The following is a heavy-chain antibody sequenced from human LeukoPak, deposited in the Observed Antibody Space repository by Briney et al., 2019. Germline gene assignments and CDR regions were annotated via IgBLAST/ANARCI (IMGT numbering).Heavy chain of an antibody. CDR3: ATDLG. J-gene: IGHJ4*02. CDR2: VEHDGSRT. V-gene: IGHV3-74*01. Sequence: GGSLRLSCAASGFTFTSYWMHWVRQPPGKGLVWVSRVEHDGSRTAYADSVTGRFTISRDNARNMVYLQMNSMRAEDTAVYYCATDLGWGQGTLVTVSS. CDR1: GFTFTSYW.